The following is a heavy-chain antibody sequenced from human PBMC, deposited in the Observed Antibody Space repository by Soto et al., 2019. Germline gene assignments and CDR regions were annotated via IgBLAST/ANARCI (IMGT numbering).Heavy chain of an antibody. D-gene: IGHD4-4*01. CDR3: VTRSRGLQSSPPRLDS. CDR1: GLTFGGYG. J-gene: IGHJ4*02. Sequence: GGSLRLSCAASGLTFGGYGMSWVRQAPGTGLEWVSAISGSGSSTYYADSVKGRFTISRDDSKNILFLQMNSLRAEDTAVYYCVTRSRGLQSSPPRLDSWGQGTLVTVSS. CDR2: ISGSGSST. V-gene: IGHV3-23*01.